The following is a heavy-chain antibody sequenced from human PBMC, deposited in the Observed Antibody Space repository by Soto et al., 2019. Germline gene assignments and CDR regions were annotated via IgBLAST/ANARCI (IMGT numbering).Heavy chain of an antibody. V-gene: IGHV1-2*04. CDR2: INPNSGGT. Sequence: ASVKVSCKASGYTFTGYYMHWVRQAPGQGLEWMGWINPNSGGTNYAQKFQGWVTMTRDTSISTAYMELSRLRSDDTAVYYCARGGTYSSSSGIDYWGQGTLVTVSS. J-gene: IGHJ4*02. CDR1: GYTFTGYY. D-gene: IGHD6-6*01. CDR3: ARGGTYSSSSGIDY.